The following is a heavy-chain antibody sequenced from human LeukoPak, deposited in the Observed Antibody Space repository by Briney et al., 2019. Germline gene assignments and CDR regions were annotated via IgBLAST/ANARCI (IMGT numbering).Heavy chain of an antibody. J-gene: IGHJ4*02. D-gene: IGHD2-15*01. V-gene: IGHV3-30*04. Sequence: GRSLRLSCAASGFTFSSYAMHWVRQAPGKGLEWVAVISYDGSNKYYAASVKGRFTISRDNSKNTLYLQMNSLRAEDTAVYYCARDRLRYCSGGSCLHTDYWGQGTLVTVSS. CDR3: ARDRLRYCSGGSCLHTDY. CDR1: GFTFSSYA. CDR2: ISYDGSNK.